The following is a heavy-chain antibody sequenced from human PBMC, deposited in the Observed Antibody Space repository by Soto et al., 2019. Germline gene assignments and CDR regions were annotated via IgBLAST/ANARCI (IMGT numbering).Heavy chain of an antibody. V-gene: IGHV3-30*18. CDR2: ISYDGSNK. Sequence: GGSLRLSCAASGFTFSSYGMHWVRQAPGKGLEWVAVISYDGSNKYYADSVKGRFTISRDNSKNTLYLQMNSLRAEDTAVYYCAKDFYDSSGYSAPGYWGQGTLVTVSS. D-gene: IGHD3-22*01. CDR3: AKDFYDSSGYSAPGY. J-gene: IGHJ4*02. CDR1: GFTFSSYG.